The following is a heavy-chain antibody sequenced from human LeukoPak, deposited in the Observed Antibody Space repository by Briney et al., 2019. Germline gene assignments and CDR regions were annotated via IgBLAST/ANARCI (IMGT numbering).Heavy chain of an antibody. V-gene: IGHV3-23*01. D-gene: IGHD2-2*01. J-gene: IGHJ4*02. CDR2: TSGSGGST. CDR1: GFTFSSYA. Sequence: GGSLRLSCAASGFTFSSYAMSWVRQAPGKGLEWVSATSGSGGSTYYADSVKGRFTISRDNSKNTLYLQMNSLRAEDTAVYYCAKDTVYCSSTSCYGVYYFDYWGQGTLVTVSS. CDR3: AKDTVYCSSTSCYGVYYFDY.